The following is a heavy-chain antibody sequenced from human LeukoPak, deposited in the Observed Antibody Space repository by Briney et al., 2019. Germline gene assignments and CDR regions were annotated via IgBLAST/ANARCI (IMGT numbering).Heavy chain of an antibody. V-gene: IGHV3-74*01. D-gene: IGHD4-17*01. CDR3: AALTTVTELDY. J-gene: IGHJ4*02. Sequence: PGGSLRLSCAPSRFTFSNYWMHWVRQAPGKGLVWVSRISGDGTDATYAGSVKGRFTISRDNAKNTLYLQMNSLRAEDTAVYYCAALTTVTELDYWGQGTLVIVSS. CDR1: RFTFSNYW. CDR2: ISGDGTDA.